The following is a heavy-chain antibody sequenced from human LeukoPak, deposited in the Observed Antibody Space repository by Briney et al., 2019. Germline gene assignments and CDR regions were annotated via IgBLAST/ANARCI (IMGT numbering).Heavy chain of an antibody. CDR1: GYTFTSYD. CDR2: MNPHSGNT. J-gene: IGHJ2*01. D-gene: IGHD3-22*01. Sequence: ASVKVSCKASGYTFTSYDINWVRQATGQGLEWLGWMNPHSGNTGYAHKFQGRITMTRDTSINTAYMELSSLRSEDTAMYYCTRDNRYASGGYQTWYFDPWGRGTLVTVSS. V-gene: IGHV1-8*01. CDR3: TRDNRYASGGYQTWYFDP.